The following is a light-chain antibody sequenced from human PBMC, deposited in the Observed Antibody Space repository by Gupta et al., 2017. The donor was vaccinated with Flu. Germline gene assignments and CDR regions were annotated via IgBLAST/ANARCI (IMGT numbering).Light chain of an antibody. V-gene: IGLV1-44*01. J-gene: IGLJ3*02. Sequence: QSVLTQPPSASGPPGQRVTISCSGSSSNIGTRTVNWYQQLPGTAPRLLIYGNDQRPSGVPDRFSGSKSGTSASLAISGLQSEDEADYYCASWDDRLNGWVFGGGTKLTVL. CDR3: ASWDDRLNGWV. CDR2: GND. CDR1: SSNIGTRT.